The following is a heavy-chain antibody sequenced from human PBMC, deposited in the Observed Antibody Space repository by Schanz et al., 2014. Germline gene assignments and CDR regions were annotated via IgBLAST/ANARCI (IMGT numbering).Heavy chain of an antibody. V-gene: IGHV1-69*08. CDR2: IIPILDKT. CDR1: GGTFSSST. Sequence: QVQLVQSGAEVKKPGSSVKVSCKASGGTFSSSTLTWVRQAPGQGLEWMGRIIPILDKTNYAQKFQGRVTMTADKSTSTVYMEVSGRRSEDTAVYYCARDGEAAAGCDYWGQGTLVTVSS. J-gene: IGHJ4*02. D-gene: IGHD6-13*01. CDR3: ARDGEAAAGCDY.